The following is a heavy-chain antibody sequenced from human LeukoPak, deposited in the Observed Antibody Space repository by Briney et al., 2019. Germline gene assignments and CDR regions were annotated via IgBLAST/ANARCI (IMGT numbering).Heavy chain of an antibody. D-gene: IGHD2-8*01. Sequence: ASVKVSCKASGGTFSSYAISWVRQAPGQGLEWMGGIIPIFGTANYAQKFQGRVTITADKSTSTAYMELSSLRSEDTAVYYCATTYYTNGVCYNYFDYWGQGTLVTVSS. J-gene: IGHJ4*02. CDR1: GGTFSSYA. V-gene: IGHV1-69*06. CDR2: IIPIFGTA. CDR3: ATTYYTNGVCYNYFDY.